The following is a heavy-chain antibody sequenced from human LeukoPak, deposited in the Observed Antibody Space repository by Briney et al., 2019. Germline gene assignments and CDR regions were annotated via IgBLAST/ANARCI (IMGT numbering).Heavy chain of an antibody. J-gene: IGHJ4*02. CDR1: GGSISSSSYY. CDR2: IYYSGST. CDR3: AREANGGAALDY. V-gene: IGHV4-39*02. D-gene: IGHD1-26*01. Sequence: SETLSLTCTVSGGSISSSSYYWGWIRQPPGKGLEWIGSIYYSGSTYYNPSLKCRVTISVDTSKNQFSLKLSSVTAADTAVYYCAREANGGAALDYWGQGTLVTVSS.